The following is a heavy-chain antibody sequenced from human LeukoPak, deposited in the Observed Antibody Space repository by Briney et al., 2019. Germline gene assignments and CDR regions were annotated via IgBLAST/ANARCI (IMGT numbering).Heavy chain of an antibody. CDR3: ARAETYYYDSSGYPYYFDY. D-gene: IGHD3-22*01. Sequence: ASVKVSCKASGYTFTSYAMHWVRQAPGQRLEWMGWINAGNGNTKYSQKFQGRVTITRDTSASTAYMELRSLRSDDTAVYYCARAETYYYDSSGYPYYFDYWGQGTLVTVSS. CDR2: INAGNGNT. CDR1: GYTFTSYA. V-gene: IGHV1-3*01. J-gene: IGHJ4*02.